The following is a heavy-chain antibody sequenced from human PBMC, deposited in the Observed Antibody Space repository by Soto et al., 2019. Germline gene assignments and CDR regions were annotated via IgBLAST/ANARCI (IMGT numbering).Heavy chain of an antibody. CDR1: GFTFSSYP. CDR3: ARDPVAYCGGDCRTFDY. D-gene: IGHD2-21*02. V-gene: IGHV3-30-3*01. CDR2: ISYDGSNK. Sequence: QVQLVESGGGLVQPGRSRRLSGPPPGFTFSSYPMHGVRQAPGKGLGGGAVISYDGSNKYNADSVKGRFTISRDNSKNTLYLQMNSLRAEDTAVYYCARDPVAYCGGDCRTFDYWGQGTLVTVSS. J-gene: IGHJ4*02.